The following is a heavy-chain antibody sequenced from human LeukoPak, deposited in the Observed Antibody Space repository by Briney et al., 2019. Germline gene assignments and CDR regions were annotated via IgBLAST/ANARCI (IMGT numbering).Heavy chain of an antibody. J-gene: IGHJ5*02. V-gene: IGHV4-4*07. CDR2: IYTSGST. D-gene: IGHD3-3*01. CDR1: GGSISSYY. Sequence: SETLSLTCTVSGGSISSYYWSWIRQPAGKGLEWIGRIYTSGSTNYNPSLKSRVTMSVDTSKNQFSLKLSSVTAADTAVYYCARDEAYYDFWSGSPPSNRFDPWGQGTLVTVSS. CDR3: ARDEAYYDFWSGSPPSNRFDP.